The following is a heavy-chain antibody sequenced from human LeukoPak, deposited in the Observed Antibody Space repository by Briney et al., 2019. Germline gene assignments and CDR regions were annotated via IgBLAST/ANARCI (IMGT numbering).Heavy chain of an antibody. J-gene: IGHJ4*02. Sequence: ASVKVSCKASGYTFTSYYMHWVRQAPGQGLEWMGIINPSGGSTSYAQKFQGRVTMTRDTSTSTVYVELSSLRSEDTAVYYCAREIEYYDFWSGYPKAQYYFDYWGQGTLVTVSS. D-gene: IGHD3-3*01. V-gene: IGHV1-46*01. CDR1: GYTFTSYY. CDR2: INPSGGST. CDR3: AREIEYYDFWSGYPKAQYYFDY.